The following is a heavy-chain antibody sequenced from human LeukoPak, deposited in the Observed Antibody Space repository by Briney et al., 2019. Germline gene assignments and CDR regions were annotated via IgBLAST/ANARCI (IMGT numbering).Heavy chain of an antibody. D-gene: IGHD4-17*01. CDR1: GGTFSSYA. CDR3: ASDVTATVTTNWFDP. Sequence: SVTVSCKASGGTFSSYAISWVRQAPGQGLEWMGRIIPILGIANYAQKFQGRVTITADKSTSTAYMELSSLRSEDTAVYYCASDVTATVTTNWFDPWGQGALVTVSS. V-gene: IGHV1-69*04. J-gene: IGHJ5*02. CDR2: IIPILGIA.